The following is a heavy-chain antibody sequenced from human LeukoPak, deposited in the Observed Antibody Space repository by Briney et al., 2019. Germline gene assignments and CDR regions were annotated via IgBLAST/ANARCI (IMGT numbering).Heavy chain of an antibody. CDR3: SRSNWFDP. V-gene: IGHV3-49*04. Sequence: GGSLRLSCTASGFTFGDYAMSWVRQAPGEGLEWVGFIRRKADGGTTEYAASVKGRFTISRDDSKSIAYLQMNSLKTEDTGVYYCSRSNWFDPWGQGTLVTVSS. J-gene: IGHJ5*02. CDR2: IRRKADGGTT. CDR1: GFTFGDYA.